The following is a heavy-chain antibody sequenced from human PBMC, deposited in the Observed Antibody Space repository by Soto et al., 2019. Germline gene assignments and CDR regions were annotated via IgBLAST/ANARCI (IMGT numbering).Heavy chain of an antibody. Sequence: VASVKVSCKASGYTFTGYYMHWVRQAPGQGLEWMGWINPNSGGTNYAQKFQGRVTMTRDTSISTAYMELSRLRSDDTAVYYCARDFLLAGYPLAAYWGQGTLVTVSS. J-gene: IGHJ4*02. CDR1: GYTFTGYY. D-gene: IGHD1-1*01. CDR3: ARDFLLAGYPLAAY. V-gene: IGHV1-2*02. CDR2: INPNSGGT.